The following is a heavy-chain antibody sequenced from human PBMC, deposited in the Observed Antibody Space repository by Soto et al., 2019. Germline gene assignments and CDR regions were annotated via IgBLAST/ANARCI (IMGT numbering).Heavy chain of an antibody. D-gene: IGHD6-13*01. V-gene: IGHV3-48*03. Sequence: GGPLRPSFPASGFSFSNYERNWFRQAPGKGLEWVAYISSGGDTIHYADSVRGRFTVSRDNARNSLSLQMNTLRVEDTALYYCARDRAAGGYWGQGTLVTVSS. CDR3: ARDRAAGGY. CDR2: ISSGGDTI. CDR1: GFSFSNYE. J-gene: IGHJ4*02.